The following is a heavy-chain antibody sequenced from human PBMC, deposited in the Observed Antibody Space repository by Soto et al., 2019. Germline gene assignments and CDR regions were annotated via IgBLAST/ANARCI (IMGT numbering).Heavy chain of an antibody. CDR2: IYYSGST. V-gene: IGHV4-59*08. CDR1: GGSISSYY. D-gene: IGHD3-16*01. Sequence: QVQLQESGPGLVKPSETLSLTCTVSGGSISSYYWSWIRQPPGKGLEWIGYIYYSGSTNYNPSLKSRVTISVDTSKNQFSLKLSAVAAADTAVYSCARHGADGVDYWGQGTLVTVSS. J-gene: IGHJ4*02. CDR3: ARHGADGVDY.